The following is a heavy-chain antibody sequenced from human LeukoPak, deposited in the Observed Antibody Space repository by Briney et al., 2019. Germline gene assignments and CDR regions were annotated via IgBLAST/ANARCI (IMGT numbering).Heavy chain of an antibody. CDR2: MSYSGSS. J-gene: IGHJ6*02. CDR1: RGSISNQN. V-gene: IGHV4-59*11. CDR3: ARERVEGTGAGSYYHFGMDV. Sequence: SETLSLTCTVPRGSISNQNWSWIRHPPGKGLEWMGYMSYSGSSDFNPSLNGRGTISVDMSKNQFSLKLTSVTAADTAVYYCARERVEGTGAGSYYHFGMDVWGQGTTVTVSS. D-gene: IGHD3-10*01.